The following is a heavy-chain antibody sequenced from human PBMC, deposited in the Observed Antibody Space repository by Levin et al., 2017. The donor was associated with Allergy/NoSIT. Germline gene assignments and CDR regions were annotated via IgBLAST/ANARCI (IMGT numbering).Heavy chain of an antibody. V-gene: IGHV3-48*01. Sequence: PGGSLRLSCAASGFTFSTYSMNWVRQAPGKGLEWVSYISGSSGAIYYADSVKGRFTISRDNAKNSLYLQMNSLRAEDTALYYCARPLIPGYGDLVYFDYWGQGTLVTVSS. J-gene: IGHJ4*02. CDR3: ARPLIPGYGDLVYFDY. D-gene: IGHD4-17*01. CDR2: ISGSSGAI. CDR1: GFTFSTYS.